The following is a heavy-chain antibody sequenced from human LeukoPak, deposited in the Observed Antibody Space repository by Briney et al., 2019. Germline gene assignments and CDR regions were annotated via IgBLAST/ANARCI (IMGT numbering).Heavy chain of an antibody. CDR3: ARESIAVAGPYFDY. Sequence: GGSLRLSCAASGFTFSSYWMSWVRQAPGKGLEWVANIKQDGSEKYYVDSVKGRFTISRDNAKNSLYLQMNSLRAEDTAVYYCARESIAVAGPYFDYWGQGTLVTVSS. D-gene: IGHD6-19*01. J-gene: IGHJ4*02. CDR2: IKQDGSEK. CDR1: GFTFSSYW. V-gene: IGHV3-7*03.